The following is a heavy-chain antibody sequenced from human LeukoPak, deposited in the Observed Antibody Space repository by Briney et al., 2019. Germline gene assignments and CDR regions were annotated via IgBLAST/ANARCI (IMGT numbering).Heavy chain of an antibody. CDR1: GFTFSDYY. CDR2: ISSASSTI. Sequence: TGGSLRLSCAASGFTFSDYYMNWIRQAPGRGLEWVSYISSASSTIYYADSVKGRFTISRDNAKNSPYLQVNSLRAEDTAVYYCAREIRGYSYFDQWGQGTLVTVSS. V-gene: IGHV3-11*01. D-gene: IGHD1-26*01. J-gene: IGHJ4*02. CDR3: AREIRGYSYFDQ.